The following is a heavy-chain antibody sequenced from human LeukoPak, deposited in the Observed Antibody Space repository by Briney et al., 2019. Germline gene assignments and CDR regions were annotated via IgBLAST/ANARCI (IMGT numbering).Heavy chain of an antibody. Sequence: GGSLRLSCAASGFTFSSYAMSWVRQAPGKGLEWVSAISGSGGSTYYADSVKGRFTISRDNSKNTLYLQMNSLRAEDTAVYYCAKDYYDSSGYYSPFDYWCQGTLVTVSS. CDR2: ISGSGGST. CDR3: AKDYYDSSGYYSPFDY. V-gene: IGHV3-23*01. D-gene: IGHD3-22*01. CDR1: GFTFSSYA. J-gene: IGHJ4*02.